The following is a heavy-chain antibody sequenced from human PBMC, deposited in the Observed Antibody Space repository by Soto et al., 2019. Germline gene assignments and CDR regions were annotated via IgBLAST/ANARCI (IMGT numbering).Heavy chain of an antibody. CDR3: AREGSYKNYYYYGMDV. Sequence: QVQLQESGPGLVKPSETPSLTCTVSGGSISSYYWSWIRQPPGKGLEWIGYIYYSGSTNYNPSLKSRVTISVDTSKNQCSLKLSSVTAADTAVYYCAREGSYKNYYYYGMDVWGQGTTVTVSS. CDR2: IYYSGST. V-gene: IGHV4-59*01. CDR1: GGSISSYY. D-gene: IGHD2-15*01. J-gene: IGHJ6*02.